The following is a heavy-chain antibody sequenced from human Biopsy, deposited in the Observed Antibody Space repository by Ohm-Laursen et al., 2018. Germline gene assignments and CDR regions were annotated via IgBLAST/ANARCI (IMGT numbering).Heavy chain of an antibody. Sequence: TLSLTCTVSGGSISSGGSYWSWIRRRPGKGLEWIGYIFNGANTYYNPSLKNLITISGDTSKNQFSLKLNSVTAADTAVYYCARGDYFDSNGYFWFDPWGQGTLVTVSS. CDR1: GGSISSGGSY. CDR3: ARGDYFDSNGYFWFDP. J-gene: IGHJ5*02. CDR2: IFNGANT. D-gene: IGHD3-22*01. V-gene: IGHV4-31*01.